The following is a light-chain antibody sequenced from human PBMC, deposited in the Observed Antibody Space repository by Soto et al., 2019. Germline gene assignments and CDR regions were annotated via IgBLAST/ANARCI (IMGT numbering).Light chain of an antibody. CDR3: PVWASGSEHYV. CDR1: NIRTKS. V-gene: IGLV3-21*02. J-gene: IGLJ1*01. Sequence: SYELTQPPSVSVAPGQTARITCGGNNIRTKSVHWYQQKPGQAPVLVVCDDSDRPSGIPERFSGSNSGNTATLTISRVEDGDEADYFCPVWASGSEHYVFGAGTKLTVL. CDR2: DDS.